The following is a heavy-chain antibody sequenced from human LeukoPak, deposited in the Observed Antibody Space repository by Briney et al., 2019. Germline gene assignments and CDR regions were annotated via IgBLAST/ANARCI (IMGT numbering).Heavy chain of an antibody. CDR2: INPNSGGT. Sequence: ASVKVSCKASGHTFTGYYMHWVRQAPGQGLEWMGWINPNSGGTNYAQKFQGRVTMTRDTSISTAYMELSRLRSDDTAVYYCARDRSSGVIVPDAFDIWGQGTMVTVSS. CDR3: ARDRSSGVIVPDAFDI. V-gene: IGHV1-2*02. D-gene: IGHD3-22*01. J-gene: IGHJ3*02. CDR1: GHTFTGYY.